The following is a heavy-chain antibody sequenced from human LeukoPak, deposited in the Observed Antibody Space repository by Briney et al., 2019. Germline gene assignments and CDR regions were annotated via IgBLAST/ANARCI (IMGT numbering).Heavy chain of an antibody. CDR2: ISSSGSSI. V-gene: IGHV3-48*03. CDR1: GFTSSNYE. Sequence: GGSLRLSCAASGFTSSNYEMNWVRQAPGKGLEWVSYISSSGSSINYADSVKGRFTTSRDNAENSLSLQMNSLRAEDTAVYYCSRVACSSTTCYLAYWGQGTLVTVSS. D-gene: IGHD2-2*01. CDR3: SRVACSSTTCYLAY. J-gene: IGHJ4*02.